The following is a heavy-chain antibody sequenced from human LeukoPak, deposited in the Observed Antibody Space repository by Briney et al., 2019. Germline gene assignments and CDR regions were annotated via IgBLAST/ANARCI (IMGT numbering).Heavy chain of an antibody. J-gene: IGHJ4*02. V-gene: IGHV3-74*01. D-gene: IGHD3-10*01. Sequence: GGSLRLSCAASGFTFSNYWMHWVRQVPGKGLVWVSRINDDGSATFYADSVKGRFTISRDNAKNSLYLQVNSLRAEDTAVYYCARVPELLWFGEFGWGQGTLVTVSS. CDR1: GFTFSNYW. CDR3: ARVPELLWFGEFG. CDR2: INDDGSAT.